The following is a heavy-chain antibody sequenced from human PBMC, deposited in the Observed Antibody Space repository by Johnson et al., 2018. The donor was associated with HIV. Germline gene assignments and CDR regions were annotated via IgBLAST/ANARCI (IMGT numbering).Heavy chain of an antibody. CDR1: GFTFSSYA. J-gene: IGHJ3*02. Sequence: VQLVESGGGLVQPGGSLRLSCAASGFTFSSYAMHWVRQAPGKGLEWVSIIYSGGSTYYADSVKGRFTISRDNSKNTLYLQMNSLRGEDTAVYYCARLPSGYSRDDFDIWGQGTMVTVSS. CDR2: IYSGGST. V-gene: IGHV3-66*02. D-gene: IGHD5-18*01. CDR3: ARLPSGYSRDDFDI.